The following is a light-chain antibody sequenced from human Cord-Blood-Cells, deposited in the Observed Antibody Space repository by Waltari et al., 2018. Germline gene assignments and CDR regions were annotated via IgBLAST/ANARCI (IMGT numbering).Light chain of an antibody. Sequence: QAGLTQPPSVSKGLRQTATLTCPGNSNNVGNQGAAWLQQHQGHPPKLLSYRNNNRPSGISERSSASRSGNTASLTITGLQPEDEADYYCSAWDSSLSAWVFGGGTKLTVL. V-gene: IGLV10-54*01. J-gene: IGLJ3*02. CDR3: SAWDSSLSAWV. CDR2: RNN. CDR1: SNNVGNQG.